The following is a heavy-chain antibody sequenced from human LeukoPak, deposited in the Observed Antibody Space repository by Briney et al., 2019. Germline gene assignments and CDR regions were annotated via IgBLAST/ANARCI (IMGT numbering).Heavy chain of an antibody. CDR1: GFTFSSYA. Sequence: GGSLRLSCAASGFTFSSYAMSWVRQAPGKGLEWVSAISGSGGSTYYADSVKSRFTISRDNSKNTLYLQMNSLRAEDTAVYYCAKDLGFRQQLYDYWGQGTLVTVSS. CDR3: AKDLGFRQQLYDY. CDR2: ISGSGGST. V-gene: IGHV3-23*01. J-gene: IGHJ4*02. D-gene: IGHD6-13*01.